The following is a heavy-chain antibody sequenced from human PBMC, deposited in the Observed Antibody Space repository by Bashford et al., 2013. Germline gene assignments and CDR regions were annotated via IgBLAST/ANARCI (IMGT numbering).Heavy chain of an antibody. CDR2: IYPGDSDT. D-gene: IGHD6-19*01. CDR1: GYSFTSYW. CDR3: ARHPGGSGWPYNWFDP. Sequence: GESLKISCKGSGYSFTSYWIGWVRQMPGKGLEWMGIIYPGDSDTRYSPSFQGQVTISADKSISTAYLQWSSLKASDTAMYYCARHPGGSGWPYNWFDPWGQGTLVTVSS. V-gene: IGHV5-51*01. J-gene: IGHJ5*02.